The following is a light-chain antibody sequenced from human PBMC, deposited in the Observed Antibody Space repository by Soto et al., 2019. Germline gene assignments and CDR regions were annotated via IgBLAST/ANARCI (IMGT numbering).Light chain of an antibody. Sequence: QSALTQPPSVSGAPGQRVTISCTGSSSNIGAGYDVHWYQQLPGTAPKLLIYGNSNRPSGVPDRFSGSKSGTSASLAITGLQAEDEADYYCQSYDSSLSGSKVCGGGTKVTVL. V-gene: IGLV1-40*01. CDR2: GNS. CDR1: SSNIGAGYD. J-gene: IGLJ3*02. CDR3: QSYDSSLSGSKV.